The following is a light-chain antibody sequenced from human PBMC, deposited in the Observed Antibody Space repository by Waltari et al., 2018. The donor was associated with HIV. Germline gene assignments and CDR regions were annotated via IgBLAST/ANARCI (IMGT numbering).Light chain of an antibody. CDR2: GGS. J-gene: IGKJ4*01. V-gene: IGKV3-20*01. CDR1: QTVSTSY. Sequence: IVLTQSPGTLSLSPGERGTLSGRASQTVSTSYVAWYQQKGGQATRLIIYGGSHRATGIPDRFSGSGSGTDFILTISRVEPEDFALYHCQQYATSPTFGGGTKVEMK. CDR3: QQYATSPT.